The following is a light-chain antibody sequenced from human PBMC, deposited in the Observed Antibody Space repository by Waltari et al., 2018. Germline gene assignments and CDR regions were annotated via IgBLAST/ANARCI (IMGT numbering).Light chain of an antibody. CDR2: YKSDSDK. Sequence: QAVLTQPSSLSASPGASDSLPCTLRSGINVGDYRIYWYQQKPGLPPQYLLRYKSDSDKGLGSGVPSRFSGSKDASAKAGILLISGLQSVDEADYYCMIFHGNAWVFGGGTKLTVL. CDR3: MIFHGNAWV. V-gene: IGLV5-45*03. J-gene: IGLJ2*01. CDR1: SGINVGDYR.